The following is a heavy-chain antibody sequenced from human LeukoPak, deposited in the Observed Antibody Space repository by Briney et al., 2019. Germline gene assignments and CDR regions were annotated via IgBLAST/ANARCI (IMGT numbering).Heavy chain of an antibody. CDR3: ARADCSSTSCYELDY. V-gene: IGHV3-11*04. D-gene: IGHD2-2*01. Sequence: GGSLRLSCAGSGFTFSDYYMSWIRQAPGKGLEWVSYISSSDSTIYYTDSVKGRFTISRDNAKNSLYLQMNSLRADDTAVYYCARADCSSTSCYELDYWGQGTLVTVSS. CDR1: GFTFSDYY. CDR2: ISSSDSTI. J-gene: IGHJ4*02.